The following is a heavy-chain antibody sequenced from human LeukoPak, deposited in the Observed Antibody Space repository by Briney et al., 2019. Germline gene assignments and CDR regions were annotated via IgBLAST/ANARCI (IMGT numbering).Heavy chain of an antibody. J-gene: IGHJ3*02. CDR1: GFTFTDYY. Sequence: SVKVSCKAAGFTFTDYYIHWVRQAPGQGLEWMGRIIPILGIANYAQKFQGRVTITADKSTSTAYMELSSLRSEDTAVYYCARDWVGEYDYVWGSYRWDAFDIWGQGTMVTVSS. CDR3: ARDWVGEYDYVWGSYRWDAFDI. V-gene: IGHV1-69*04. D-gene: IGHD3-16*02. CDR2: IIPILGIA.